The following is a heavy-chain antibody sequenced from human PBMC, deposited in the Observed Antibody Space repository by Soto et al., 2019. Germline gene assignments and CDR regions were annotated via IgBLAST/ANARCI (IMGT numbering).Heavy chain of an antibody. CDR1: GYRFTDYH. D-gene: IGHD2-8*01. CDR2: INPKSGGT. Sequence: XSVKVSCTASGYRFTDYHIHWVRQAPGQGLEWLGRINPKSGGTSTAQKFQGWVTMTTDTSISTASMELTRLTSDDTAIYYCARGDSTDCSNGVCSFFYNHDMDVWGQGTTVTVSS. V-gene: IGHV1-2*04. CDR3: ARGDSTDCSNGVCSFFYNHDMDV. J-gene: IGHJ6*02.